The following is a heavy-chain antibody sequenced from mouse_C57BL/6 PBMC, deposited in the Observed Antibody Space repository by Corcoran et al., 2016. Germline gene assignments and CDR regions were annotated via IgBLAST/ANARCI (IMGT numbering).Heavy chain of an antibody. Sequence: DVQLQESGPGLVKPSQSLSLTCSVTGYSITSGYYWNWIRQFPGNKLEWMGYISYDGSNNYNPSLKNRISITRDTSKNQFFLKLNSVTTEDTATYYCAREGIYYGSYGYFDVWGTGTTVTVSS. CDR1: GYSITSGYY. D-gene: IGHD1-1*01. CDR3: AREGIYYGSYGYFDV. CDR2: ISYDGSN. V-gene: IGHV3-6*01. J-gene: IGHJ1*03.